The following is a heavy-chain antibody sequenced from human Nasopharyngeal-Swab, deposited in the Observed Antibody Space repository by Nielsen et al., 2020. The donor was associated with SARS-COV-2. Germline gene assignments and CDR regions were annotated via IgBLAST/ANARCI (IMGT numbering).Heavy chain of an antibody. CDR1: GFTFSSFG. CDR2: IAHDASNE. Sequence: GESLKISCAASGFTFSSFGMHWVRQAPGKGLEWVAFIAHDASNEYYGDSVKGRFSISRDSSKNTLYLQMDSLRGEDTAVYYCAKGTGATYRAIDYWGQGTLVTVSS. D-gene: IGHD1-26*01. V-gene: IGHV3-30*18. CDR3: AKGTGATYRAIDY. J-gene: IGHJ4*02.